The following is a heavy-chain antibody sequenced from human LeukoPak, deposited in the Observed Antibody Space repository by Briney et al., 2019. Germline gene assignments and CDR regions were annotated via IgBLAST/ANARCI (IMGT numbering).Heavy chain of an antibody. D-gene: IGHD3-16*02. CDR1: GGSISSYY. CDR2: IYYSGST. CDR3: ARHLSAYGRYTGFDY. Sequence: SETLSLTCTVSGGSISSYYWSWIRQPPGKGLEWIGYIYYSGSTNYNPSLKSRVTISVDTSKNQFSLKLSSVTAADTAVYYCARHLSAYGRYTGFDYWGQGTLVTLSS. J-gene: IGHJ4*02. V-gene: IGHV4-59*08.